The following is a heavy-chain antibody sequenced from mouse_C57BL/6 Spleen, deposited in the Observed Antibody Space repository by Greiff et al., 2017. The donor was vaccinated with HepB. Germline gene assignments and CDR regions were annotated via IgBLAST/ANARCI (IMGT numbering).Heavy chain of an antibody. J-gene: IGHJ1*03. CDR3: ARRVFYGSSSDWYFDV. Sequence: VQLQQPGAELVRPGSSVKLSCKASGYTFTSYWMHWVKQRPIQGLEWIGNIDPSDSETHYNQKFKDKATLTVDKSSSTAYMQLSSLTSEDSAVYYCARRVFYGSSSDWYFDVWGTGTTVTVSS. CDR1: GYTFTSYW. V-gene: IGHV1-52*01. D-gene: IGHD1-1*01. CDR2: IDPSDSET.